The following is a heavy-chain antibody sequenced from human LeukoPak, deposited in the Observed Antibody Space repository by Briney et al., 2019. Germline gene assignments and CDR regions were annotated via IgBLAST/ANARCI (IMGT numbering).Heavy chain of an antibody. CDR1: GFTFSSYA. CDR3: ARESELYPLDY. V-gene: IGHV3-30*04. J-gene: IGHJ4*02. Sequence: GGSLRLSCAASGFTFSSYAMHWVRQAPGKGLEWVAVISYDGSNKYYADSVKGRFTISRDNSKNTLYLQMNSLRAEDTAVYYYARESELYPLDYWGQGTLVTVSS. D-gene: IGHD1-7*01. CDR2: ISYDGSNK.